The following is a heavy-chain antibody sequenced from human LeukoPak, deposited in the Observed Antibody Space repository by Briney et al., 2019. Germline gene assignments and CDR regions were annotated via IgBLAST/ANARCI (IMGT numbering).Heavy chain of an antibody. CDR2: ISDSGDKT. Sequence: GSLRLSCAASGFTFSSYSMNWVRQAPGKGLECVSAISDSGDKTDYADSVRGRFTIYRDNSKDTLYLQMNSLGAADTAVYYCAKDGGGYCNNSSCWGQGTLVTVSS. J-gene: IGHJ4*02. CDR3: AKDGGGYCNNSSC. V-gene: IGHV3-23*01. D-gene: IGHD2-2*01. CDR1: GFTFSSYS.